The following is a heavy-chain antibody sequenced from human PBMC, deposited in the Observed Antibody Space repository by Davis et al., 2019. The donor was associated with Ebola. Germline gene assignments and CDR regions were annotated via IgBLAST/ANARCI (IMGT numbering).Heavy chain of an antibody. CDR3: ARGIGGYSYGPDY. CDR1: GFAFGSYT. V-gene: IGHV3-30-3*01. CDR2: IAYDGNGK. J-gene: IGHJ4*02. D-gene: IGHD5-18*01. Sequence: PGGSLRLSCAASGFAFGSYTMHWVRQAPGKGLEWVAIIAYDGNGKYYADSVKGRFTISRDNAKNSLYLQMNSLRAEDTAVYYCARGIGGYSYGPDYWGQGTLVTVSS.